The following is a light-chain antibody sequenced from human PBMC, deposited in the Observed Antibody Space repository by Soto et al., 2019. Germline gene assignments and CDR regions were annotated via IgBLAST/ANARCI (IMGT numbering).Light chain of an antibody. V-gene: IGLV1-40*01. CDR2: ANN. J-gene: IGLJ1*01. Sequence: QSVLTPPPSVSGAPGQRVSISCTGSSSNIGAGYDVHWYQHLPGTAPKLLIYANNNRPSGVPDRFSGSKSGTSASLAITGLQAEDEADYYCQSYDSSRSPLYVFGTGTKAPS. CDR3: QSYDSSRSPLYV. CDR1: SSNIGAGYD.